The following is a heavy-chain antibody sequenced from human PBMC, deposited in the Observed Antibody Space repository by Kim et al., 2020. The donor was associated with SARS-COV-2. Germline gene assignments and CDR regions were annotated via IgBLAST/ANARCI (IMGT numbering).Heavy chain of an antibody. Sequence: KGRFTISRDNSKNTLYLQMNSLRAEDTAVYYCARDYAPYSLYYYYGMDVWGQGTTLTVSS. V-gene: IGHV3-30*01. CDR3: ARDYAPYSLYYYYGMDV. J-gene: IGHJ6*02. D-gene: IGHD2-2*01.